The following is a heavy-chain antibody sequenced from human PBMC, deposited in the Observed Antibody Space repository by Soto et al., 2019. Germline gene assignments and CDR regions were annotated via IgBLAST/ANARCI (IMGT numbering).Heavy chain of an antibody. J-gene: IGHJ6*03. V-gene: IGHV1-18*01. CDR1: GYTFTNYG. D-gene: IGHD4-17*01. CDR3: ARTTVTASSYYMDV. Sequence: QVQLVQSGAEVKQPGASVKVSCKASGYTFTNYGFTWVRQAPGQGLEWLGWISTYNGNTKYAQKVQGRLTMTTDTSTSKAKLALTSLRSDDTALYYCARTTVTASSYYMDVWGKGSTVTVSS. CDR2: ISTYNGNT.